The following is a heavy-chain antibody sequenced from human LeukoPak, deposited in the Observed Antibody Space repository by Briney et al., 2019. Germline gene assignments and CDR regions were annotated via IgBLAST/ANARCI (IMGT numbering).Heavy chain of an antibody. Sequence: ASVKVSCKASGYTFTSYGISWVRQAPGQGLEWMGWISAYNGNTNYAQKLQGRVTMTTDTSTSTAYMELRSLRSDDTAVYYCARSRGYGPGNGGSSMDVWGQGTTVTVSS. J-gene: IGHJ6*02. CDR3: ARSRGYGPGNGGSSMDV. CDR1: GYTFTSYG. CDR2: ISAYNGNT. D-gene: IGHD3-10*01. V-gene: IGHV1-18*01.